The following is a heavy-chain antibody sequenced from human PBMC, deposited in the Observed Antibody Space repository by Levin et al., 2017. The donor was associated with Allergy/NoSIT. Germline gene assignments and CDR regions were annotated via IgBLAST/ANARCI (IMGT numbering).Heavy chain of an antibody. Sequence: GGSLRLSCAASGFTFTSHEMNWVRQAPGKGLEWVSYISTSGSTISYADSVKGRFTISRDNAKNSLYLQMNSLRAEDTAVYYCARDDCSSSSCYSMDAFDIWGQGQWSPSLQ. J-gene: IGHJ3*02. D-gene: IGHD2-2*01. V-gene: IGHV3-48*03. CDR3: ARDDCSSSSCYSMDAFDI. CDR2: ISTSGSTI. CDR1: GFTFTSHE.